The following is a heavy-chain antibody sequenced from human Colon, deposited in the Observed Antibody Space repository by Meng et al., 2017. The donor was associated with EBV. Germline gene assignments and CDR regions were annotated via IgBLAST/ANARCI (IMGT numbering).Heavy chain of an antibody. CDR1: GDSVTNGGYS. Sequence: QLQLQESGSGLVKPSQTLSLTCVFSGDSVTNGGYSWSWIRQPPGKGLEWIGYIYHSGSTKYNPSLKSRVTISVDTSKNQFSLKLGSVTAPDTAVYYGARDTSTWGNKGRDHWGQGSLDTVSS. V-gene: IGHV4-30-2*01. J-gene: IGHJ4*02. D-gene: IGHD7-27*01. CDR3: ARDTSTWGNKGRDH. CDR2: IYHSGST.